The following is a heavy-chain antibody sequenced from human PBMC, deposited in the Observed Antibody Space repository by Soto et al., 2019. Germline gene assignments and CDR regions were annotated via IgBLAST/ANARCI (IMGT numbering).Heavy chain of an antibody. Sequence: GGSLRLSCEASGFTVSSTYMSWVRQAPGKGLEWVSFIYSGGSTSYADSVKGRFIISRDSSKNTLYLQMNSLRAEDTAVYYCARDTAAGPNWFDPWGQGTLVTVSS. CDR3: ARDTAAGPNWFDP. CDR1: GFTVSSTY. V-gene: IGHV3-53*01. J-gene: IGHJ5*02. CDR2: IYSGGST. D-gene: IGHD6-13*01.